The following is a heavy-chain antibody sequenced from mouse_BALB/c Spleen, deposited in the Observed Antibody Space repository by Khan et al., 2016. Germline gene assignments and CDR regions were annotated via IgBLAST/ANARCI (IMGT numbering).Heavy chain of an antibody. D-gene: IGHD2-3*01. CDR1: GFTFTDYY. CDR2: IRNKANGYTT. CDR3: ARDGYYPYAMDY. V-gene: IGHV7-3*02. Sequence: EVELVESGGDLVQPGGSLRLSCATSGFTFTDYYMSWVRQPPGKALEWLGFIRNKANGYTTEYSASVKGRFTISRDNSQSILYLQMNTLSAEDSATYYGARDGYYPYAMDYWGQGTSVTVSS. J-gene: IGHJ4*01.